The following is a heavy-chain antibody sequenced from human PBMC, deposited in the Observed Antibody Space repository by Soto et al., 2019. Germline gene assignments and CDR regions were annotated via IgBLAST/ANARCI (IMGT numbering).Heavy chain of an antibody. Sequence: SETLSLTCTVSGGSISSGDHYWSWIRQPPGKGLEWIGYIYYSGTTYYNPSLKSRVTISVDTSENQFSLKVNSVTAADTAVYYCARALIQLWPHYYYGMDVWGQGTTVTVS. CDR3: ARALIQLWPHYYYGMDV. V-gene: IGHV4-30-4*01. J-gene: IGHJ6*02. D-gene: IGHD5-18*01. CDR1: GGSISSGDHY. CDR2: IYYSGTT.